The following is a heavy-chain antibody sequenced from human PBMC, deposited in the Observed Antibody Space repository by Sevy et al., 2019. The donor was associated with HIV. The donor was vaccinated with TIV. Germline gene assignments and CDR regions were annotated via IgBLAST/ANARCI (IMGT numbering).Heavy chain of an antibody. CDR3: RSFDLVVTGAPLRGRNQKTIDW. Sequence: GGSLRLSCAASGFSFRGSAVHWVRQAFGKGLEWVGRIKSKGDNYATLYSSSVKGRLTISRDDSTKTAYLQMNSLQTEDTAIYYCRSFDLVVTGAPLRGRNQKTIDWRGQGSLVTVSS. V-gene: IGHV3-73*01. CDR2: IKSKGDNYAT. CDR1: GFSFRGSA. J-gene: IGHJ4*02. D-gene: IGHD2-21*02.